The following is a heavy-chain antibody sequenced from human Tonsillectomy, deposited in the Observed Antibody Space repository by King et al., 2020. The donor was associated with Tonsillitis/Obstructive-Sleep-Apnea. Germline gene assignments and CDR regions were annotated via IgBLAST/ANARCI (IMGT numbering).Heavy chain of an antibody. CDR1: GGSISSSSYY. Sequence: LQLQESGPGLVKPSETLSLTCTVSGGSISSSSYYWGWIRQPPGKGLEWIGSIYYSGSTYYNPSLKSRVTISVDTSKNQFSLKLSSVTAADTAVYYCARRNYDFWSGYQGDWFDPWGQGTLVTVSS. D-gene: IGHD3-3*01. CDR3: ARRNYDFWSGYQGDWFDP. V-gene: IGHV4-39*01. J-gene: IGHJ5*02. CDR2: IYYSGST.